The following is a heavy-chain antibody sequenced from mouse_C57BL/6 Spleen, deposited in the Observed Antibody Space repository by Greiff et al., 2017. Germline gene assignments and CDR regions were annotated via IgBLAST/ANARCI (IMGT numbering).Heavy chain of an antibody. CDR2: IYPGSGST. CDR1: GFTFTSYW. D-gene: IGHD2-3*01. Sequence: VQLQQSGAELVKPGASVKMSCKASGFTFTSYWITWVKQRPGQGLEWIGDIYPGSGSTNYNEKFKSKATLTVDTSSITAYMQLSSLTSEDSAVYYCASSFYDCYLDYWGQGTTLTVSS. J-gene: IGHJ2*01. V-gene: IGHV1-55*01. CDR3: ASSFYDCYLDY.